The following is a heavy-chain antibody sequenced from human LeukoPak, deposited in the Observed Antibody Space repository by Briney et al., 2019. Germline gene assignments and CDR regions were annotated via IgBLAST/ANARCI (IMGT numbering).Heavy chain of an antibody. V-gene: IGHV4-31*03. Sequence: PSQTLSLTCTVSGGSISSGGYYWSWIRQHPGKGLEWIGYIYYSGSTYYNPSLKSRVTISVDTSKNQFSLKLSSVTAADTAVYYCARDIKSRGYYYGSGSWDVWGKGTTVTVSS. D-gene: IGHD3-10*01. CDR3: ARDIKSRGYYYGSGSWDV. CDR2: IYYSGST. J-gene: IGHJ6*04. CDR1: GGSISSGGYY.